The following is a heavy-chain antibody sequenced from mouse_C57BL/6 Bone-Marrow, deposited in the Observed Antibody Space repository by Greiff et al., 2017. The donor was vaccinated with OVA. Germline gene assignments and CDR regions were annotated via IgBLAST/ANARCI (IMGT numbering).Heavy chain of an antibody. J-gene: IGHJ2*01. CDR2: INPNNGGT. V-gene: IGHV1-18*01. D-gene: IGHD1-1*01. CDR1: GYTFTDYN. Sequence: EVQLQESGPELVKPGASVKIPCKASGYTFTDYNMDWVKQSHGKSLEWIGDINPNNGGTIYNQKFKGKATLTVDKSSSTAYMELRSLTSEDTAVYYCARSPPHYYGSSLFDDWGQGTTLTVSS. CDR3: ARSPPHYYGSSLFDD.